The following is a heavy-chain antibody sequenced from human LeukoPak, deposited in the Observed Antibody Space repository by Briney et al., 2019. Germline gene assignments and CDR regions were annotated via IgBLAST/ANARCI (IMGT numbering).Heavy chain of an antibody. Sequence: GGSLRLSCAASRFTFSDRYMAWIRQAPGKGLEWIPYISTTGGDTYYSDSVKGRFTVSRDNAKKSLYLQMNSLRVEDTAVYYCARDGHNIGGAFDVWGQGTVVTVSS. CDR2: ISTTGGDT. CDR1: RFTFSDRY. D-gene: IGHD1-1*01. CDR3: ARDGHNIGGAFDV. J-gene: IGHJ3*01. V-gene: IGHV3-11*01.